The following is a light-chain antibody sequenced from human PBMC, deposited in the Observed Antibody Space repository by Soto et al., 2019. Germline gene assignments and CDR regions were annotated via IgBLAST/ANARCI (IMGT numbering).Light chain of an antibody. Sequence: AIRMTQSPSSLSASTGDRVTITCRASQGISSYLAWYQQKPGKAPKLLIYAASTLQSGVPSRFSGSGSGTDFTLTISCLQSEDFATYYCQQYYSYPSITFGHRTRLEIK. CDR2: AAS. V-gene: IGKV1-8*01. J-gene: IGKJ5*01. CDR3: QQYYSYPSIT. CDR1: QGISSY.